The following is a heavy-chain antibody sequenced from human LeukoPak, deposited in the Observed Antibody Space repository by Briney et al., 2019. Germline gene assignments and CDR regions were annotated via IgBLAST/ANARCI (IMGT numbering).Heavy chain of an antibody. CDR1: GGSFSGYY. V-gene: IGHV4-34*01. D-gene: IGHD3-10*01. CDR2: INHSGST. J-gene: IGHJ6*03. Sequence: SETLSLTCAVYGGSFSGYYWSWIRQPPGKGLEWIGEINHSGSTNYNPSLKSRVTISVDTSKNQFSLKLSSVTAADTAVYYCARGRMVRGVITYYYYYYMDVWGKGTTVTVSS. CDR3: ARGRMVRGVITYYYYYYMDV.